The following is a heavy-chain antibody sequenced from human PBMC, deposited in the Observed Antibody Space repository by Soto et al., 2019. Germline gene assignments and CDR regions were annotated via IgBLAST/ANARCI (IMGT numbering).Heavy chain of an antibody. Sequence: SETLSLTCTVSGGSISSSFYCWGWIRQPPGKGLEWIGTIYYSGSTYYNPSLKSRVTISVDTSKNHFSLRLYSVTAADTALYFCARWHSWFGGSYVGYWGQGALVTVSS. CDR3: ARWHSWFGGSYVGY. CDR1: GGSISSSFYC. V-gene: IGHV4-39*02. J-gene: IGHJ4*02. D-gene: IGHD1-26*01. CDR2: IYYSGST.